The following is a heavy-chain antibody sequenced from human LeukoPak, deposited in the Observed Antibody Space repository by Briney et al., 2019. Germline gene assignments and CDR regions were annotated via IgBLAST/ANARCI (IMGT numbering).Heavy chain of an antibody. V-gene: IGHV3-21*01. J-gene: IGHJ4*02. CDR2: ISSTTTYI. D-gene: IGHD1-26*01. Sequence: GGSLRLSCVASGFTFSDYSMDWVRQSPGKGLEWVASISSTTTYIFYADSVKGRFTISRDNAKNSLYLQMNSLRAEDTAVYYCARASGSYQVFDYWGQGTLVTVSS. CDR1: GFTFSDYS. CDR3: ARASGSYQVFDY.